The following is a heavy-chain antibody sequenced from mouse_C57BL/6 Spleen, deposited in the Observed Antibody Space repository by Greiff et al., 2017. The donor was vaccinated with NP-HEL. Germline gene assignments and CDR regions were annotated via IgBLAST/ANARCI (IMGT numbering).Heavy chain of an antibody. V-gene: IGHV1-61*01. D-gene: IGHD3-2*02. J-gene: IGHJ2*01. Sequence: QVQLQQPGAELVRPGSSVKLSCKASGYTFTSYWMDWVKQRPGQGLEWIGNIYPSDSETHYNQKFKDKATLTVDKSSSTAYMQLSSLTSEDSAVYYCARGGSGYVDFDYWGQGTTLTVSS. CDR1: GYTFTSYW. CDR2: IYPSDSET. CDR3: ARGGSGYVDFDY.